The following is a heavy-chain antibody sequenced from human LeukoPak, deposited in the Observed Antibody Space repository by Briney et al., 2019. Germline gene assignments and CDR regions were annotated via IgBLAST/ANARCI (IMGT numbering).Heavy chain of an antibody. CDR1: GLAFSAYK. D-gene: IGHD2-15*01. CDR3: VVGGSPGY. Sequence: GGSMRLSCAASGLAFSAYKMHWVRQATRKGLVWVSRISTYGYTTDYADFVQGRFTASRDNTKNTWSVEMNSLRGEDTAVYYCVVGGSPGYWGQGTLVTVSS. V-gene: IGHV3-74*01. CDR2: ISTYGYTT. J-gene: IGHJ4*02.